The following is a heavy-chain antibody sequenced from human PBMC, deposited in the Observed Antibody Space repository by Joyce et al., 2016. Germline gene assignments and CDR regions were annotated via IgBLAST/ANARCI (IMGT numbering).Heavy chain of an antibody. CDR1: GYTFTGNY. J-gene: IGHJ4*02. V-gene: IGHV1-2*02. Sequence: QVQLVQSGAEVKKPGASVRVSCTASGYTFTGNYFHWVRQAPGQGFEWMGWIRPKTGGTKYAKNFQGRVTMTWDTSITTAYMDLTRLKSDDTAVDYCATRGPSASFDYWGQGTLVTVSS. CDR2: IRPKTGGT. CDR3: ATRGPSASFDY.